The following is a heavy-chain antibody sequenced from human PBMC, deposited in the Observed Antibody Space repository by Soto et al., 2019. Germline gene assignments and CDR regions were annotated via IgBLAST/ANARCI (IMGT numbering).Heavy chain of an antibody. CDR2: IYWVDSK. Sequence: QLPLKESGPTLVKPTQTLTLTCTFSGFSLTTDRVGVGWIRQPPGEALEWLAVIYWVDSKTYRPSLESRLTITQDTSKNRVALTMPNMDSLDTATYYFADAYGGMALYWGQGTRVTFSS. CDR1: GFSLTTDRVG. V-gene: IGHV2-5*02. D-gene: IGHD1-26*01. J-gene: IGHJ4*02. CDR3: ADAYGGMALY.